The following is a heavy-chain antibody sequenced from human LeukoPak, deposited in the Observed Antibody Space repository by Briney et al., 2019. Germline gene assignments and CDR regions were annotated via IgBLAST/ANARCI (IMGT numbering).Heavy chain of an antibody. CDR1: GFTFSKYG. D-gene: IGHD3-3*01. V-gene: IGHV3-33*06. Sequence: GGSLRLSCAASGFTFSKYGMHWVRQAPGKGMEWVAVVSFGDGSTRNYADSVNGRFTISRDNSQNTLYLQMNNLRAEDTAVYYCAKSPYYDFWPFDYWGQGTLVTVSS. CDR3: AKSPYYDFWPFDY. CDR2: VSFGDGSTR. J-gene: IGHJ4*02.